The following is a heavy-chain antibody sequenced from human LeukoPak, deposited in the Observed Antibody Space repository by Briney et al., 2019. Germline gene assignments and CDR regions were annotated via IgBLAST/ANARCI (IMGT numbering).Heavy chain of an antibody. CDR1: GFTFSNYA. V-gene: IGHV3-23*01. D-gene: IGHD6-6*01. Sequence: GGSLRLSCAASGFTFSNYAMSWVRQAPGKGLEWASGFSGSGGSTYYADSVKGRFTISRDISTNTLYLQMNSLRAEDTAVYYCARAARLVDYWGQGTLVTVSS. CDR3: ARAARLVDY. J-gene: IGHJ4*02. CDR2: FSGSGGST.